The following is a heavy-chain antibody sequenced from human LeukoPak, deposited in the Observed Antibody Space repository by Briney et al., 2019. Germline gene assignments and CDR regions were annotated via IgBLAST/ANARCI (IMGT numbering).Heavy chain of an antibody. CDR1: GGSFNDYY. J-gene: IGHJ4*02. V-gene: IGHV4-34*01. Sequence: KSSETLSLTCAVYGGSFNDYYWTWIRQPPGRGLEWIGEVHHSGSTGYNPSLKSRVTISVDTSKNQFSLRLSSVTAADTAVYYCSRENGAFSPFGYWGQGTLVTVLS. CDR2: VHHSGST. D-gene: IGHD2-8*01. CDR3: SRENGAFSPFGY.